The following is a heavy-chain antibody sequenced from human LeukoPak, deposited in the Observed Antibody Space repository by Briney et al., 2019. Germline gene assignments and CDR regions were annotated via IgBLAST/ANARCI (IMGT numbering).Heavy chain of an antibody. CDR2: ISLSGLT. Sequence: PSETLSLTCGVSGGSITSTNWWSWVRQPPGQGLEWIGEISLSGLTNYNPSLKSRVTMALDKSKNHLSLNLTSVTAADTAVYYCSRENGAFSPFGYWGQGTLVTVPS. J-gene: IGHJ4*02. V-gene: IGHV4-4*02. D-gene: IGHD2-8*01. CDR1: GGSITSTNW. CDR3: SRENGAFSPFGY.